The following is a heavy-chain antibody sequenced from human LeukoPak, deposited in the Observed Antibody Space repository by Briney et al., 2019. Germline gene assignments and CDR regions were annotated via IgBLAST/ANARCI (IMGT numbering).Heavy chain of an antibody. Sequence: SGGSLRLSCAASGFTFSSYSMNWVRQAPGKGLEWVSSISSSSSYIYYADSVRGRFTISRDNSKNTLYLQMNSLRAEDTAVYYCASYDSSGYARHYWGQGTLVTVSS. CDR1: GFTFSSYS. CDR3: ASYDSSGYARHY. J-gene: IGHJ4*02. CDR2: ISSSSSYI. D-gene: IGHD3-22*01. V-gene: IGHV3-21*01.